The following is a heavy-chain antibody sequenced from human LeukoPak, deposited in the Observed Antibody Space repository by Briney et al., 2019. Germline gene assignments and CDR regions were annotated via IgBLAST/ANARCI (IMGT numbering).Heavy chain of an antibody. D-gene: IGHD2-15*01. CDR1: GYTFTSYD. J-gene: IGHJ5*02. V-gene: IGHV1-8*01. Sequence: GASVKVSCKASGYTFTSYDINWVRQATGQGLEWMGWMNPNSGNTGYAQKFQGRVTMTRNTSISTACMELSSLRSEDTAVYYCASCSGGSCYDPWFDPWGQGTLVTVSS. CDR2: MNPNSGNT. CDR3: ASCSGGSCYDPWFDP.